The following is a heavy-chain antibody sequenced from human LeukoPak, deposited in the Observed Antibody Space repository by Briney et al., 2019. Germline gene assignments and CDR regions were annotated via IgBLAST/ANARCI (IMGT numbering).Heavy chain of an antibody. J-gene: IGHJ6*04. CDR2: ISWNSGSI. D-gene: IGHD3-10*02. CDR1: GFTFDDYA. Sequence: GGSLRPSCAASGFTFDDYAMHWVRQAPGKGLEWVSGISWNSGSIGYADSVEGRFTISRDNAKNSLYLQMNSLRAEDTAVYYCAELGITMIGGVWGKGTTATISS. V-gene: IGHV3-9*01. CDR3: AELGITMIGGV.